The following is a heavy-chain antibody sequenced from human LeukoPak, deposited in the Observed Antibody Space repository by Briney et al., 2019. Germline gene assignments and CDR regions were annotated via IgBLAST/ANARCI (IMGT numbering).Heavy chain of an antibody. CDR1: GGSISDYY. Sequence: SESLSLTCTVSGGSISDYYWCGIPEPPGGGGGWSGRIFGGVDFNYNPSLKSRLSISVDTSNNQFSLKLASATAADTAVYYCAREKDTGSNHAKIRYDIWGQGTMVTVSS. D-gene: IGHD1-26*01. V-gene: IGHV4-59*01. CDR3: AREKDTGSNHAKIRYDI. CDR2: IFGGVDF. J-gene: IGHJ3*02.